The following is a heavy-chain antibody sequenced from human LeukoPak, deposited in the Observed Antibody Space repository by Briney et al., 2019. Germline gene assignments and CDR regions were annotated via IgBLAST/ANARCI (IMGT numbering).Heavy chain of an antibody. V-gene: IGHV1-8*01. CDR3: ARVDLGIAAAGTGKAEGSFDY. J-gene: IGHJ4*02. Sequence: ASVKVSCKASGYTFTSYDINWVRQATGQGLEWMGWMNPNSGNTGYAQKFQGRVTMTRNTSISTAYMELSSLRCEDTAVYYCARVDLGIAAAGTGKAEGSFDYWGQGTLVTVSS. D-gene: IGHD6-13*01. CDR2: MNPNSGNT. CDR1: GYTFTSYD.